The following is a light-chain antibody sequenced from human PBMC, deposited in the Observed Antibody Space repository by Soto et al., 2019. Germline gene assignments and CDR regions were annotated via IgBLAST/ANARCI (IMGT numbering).Light chain of an antibody. Sequence: QLVLTQPPSGSGTPGQRVTISCSGSSSNIGSNTVNWYQQLPGTAPKLLIYSNNQRPSGVPDRFSGSKSGTSASLAISGLQSEDEADYYCAAWDDSLNGVVFGGGTKLTVL. CDR2: SNN. CDR1: SSNIGSNT. CDR3: AAWDDSLNGVV. J-gene: IGLJ2*01. V-gene: IGLV1-44*01.